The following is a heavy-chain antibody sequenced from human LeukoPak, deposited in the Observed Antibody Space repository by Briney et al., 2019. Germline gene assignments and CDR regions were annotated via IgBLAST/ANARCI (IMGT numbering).Heavy chain of an antibody. Sequence: ASVKVSCKASGYTFTSYGISWVRQAPGQGLEWMGWISAYNGNTNYAQTLQGRVTMTTDTFTSTGYMELRSLRSDDTAVYYCARAPPSAAADNWFDPWGQGTLVTVSS. CDR1: GYTFTSYG. D-gene: IGHD6-13*01. J-gene: IGHJ5*02. V-gene: IGHV1-18*01. CDR3: ARAPPSAAADNWFDP. CDR2: ISAYNGNT.